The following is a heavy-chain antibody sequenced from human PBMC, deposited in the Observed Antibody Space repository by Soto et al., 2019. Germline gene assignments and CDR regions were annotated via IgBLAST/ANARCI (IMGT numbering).Heavy chain of an antibody. CDR3: ARGDSTDCSNGVCSFFYNHDMDV. D-gene: IGHD2-8*01. V-gene: IGHV1-2*04. CDR1: GYSFTDHN. Sequence: ASVKVSCKASGYSFTDHNIHWVRQAPGQGLEWLGRINPKSGGTSTAQKFQGWVTMTTDTSISTASMELTRLTSDDTAIYYCARGDSTDCSNGVCSFFYNHDMDVWGQGTTVTVSS. CDR2: INPKSGGT. J-gene: IGHJ6*02.